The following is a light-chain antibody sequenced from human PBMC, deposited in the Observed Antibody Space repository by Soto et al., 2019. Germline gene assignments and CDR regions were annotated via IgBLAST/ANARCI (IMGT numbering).Light chain of an antibody. V-gene: IGLV2-14*01. Sequence: QSALTQPASVSGSPGQSITISCTGTSSDVGGYNYVSWYQQHPGKAPKLMIYDVSNRPSGVSNRFSGSTSGNTASLTISGLQAEDEAAYYCSSYTSSSTLFYVFGTGTKVTV. CDR3: SSYTSSSTLFYV. CDR1: SSDVGGYNY. CDR2: DVS. J-gene: IGLJ1*01.